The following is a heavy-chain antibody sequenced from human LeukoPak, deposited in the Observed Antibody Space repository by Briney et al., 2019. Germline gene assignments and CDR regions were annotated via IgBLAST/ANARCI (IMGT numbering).Heavy chain of an antibody. CDR2: ISYDGSNK. CDR3: AKGSEKDYYYYGMDV. V-gene: IGHV3-30*18. CDR1: GFTLSSYG. J-gene: IGHJ6*04. Sequence: GGSLRLSCAASGFTLSSYGMHWVRQAPGKGLEWVAVISYDGSNKYYADSVKGRFTISRDNSKNTLYLQMNSLRAEDTAVYYCAKGSEKDYYYYGMDVWGKGTTVTVSS.